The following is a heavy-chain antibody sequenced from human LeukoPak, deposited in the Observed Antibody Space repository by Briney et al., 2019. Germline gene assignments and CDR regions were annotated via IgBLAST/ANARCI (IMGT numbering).Heavy chain of an antibody. CDR3: ARDQKFLWFGGDAFDI. Sequence: GGSLRLSCAASGFTFSSYAMSWVRQAPGKGLEWVANIKQDGSEKLYVDSVKGRFTISRDNAKNSLYLQMNSLRAEDTAVYYCARDQKFLWFGGDAFDIWGQGTMVTVSS. CDR1: GFTFSSYA. CDR2: IKQDGSEK. J-gene: IGHJ3*02. D-gene: IGHD3-10*01. V-gene: IGHV3-7*01.